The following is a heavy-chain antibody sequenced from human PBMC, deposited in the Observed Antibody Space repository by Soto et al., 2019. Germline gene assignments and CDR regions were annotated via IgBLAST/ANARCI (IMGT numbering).Heavy chain of an antibody. D-gene: IGHD1-26*01. CDR1: GFTFKNYA. J-gene: IGHJ4*02. CDR3: ARDGVGATTYFGYYDY. V-gene: IGHV3-23*01. CDR2: VSGGGGST. Sequence: GSLRLSCAASGFTFKNYAMSWVRQAPGKGLEWVSAVSGGGGSTYYADSVKGRFTISRDNPKNTLYLQMNSLRAEDAAAYYCARDGVGATTYFGYYDYWGQGTLVTVSS.